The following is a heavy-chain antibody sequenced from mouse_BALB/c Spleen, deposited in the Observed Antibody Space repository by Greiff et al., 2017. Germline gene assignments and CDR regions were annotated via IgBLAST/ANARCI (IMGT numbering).Heavy chain of an antibody. J-gene: IGHJ2*01. D-gene: IGHD1-1*02. CDR2: IRNKANGYTT. V-gene: IGHV7-3*02. CDR3: ARDIGYGDYFDY. Sequence: VESGGGLVQPGGSLRLSCATSGFTFTDYYMSWVRQPPGKALEWLGFIRNKANGYTTEYSASVKGRFTISRDNSQSILYLQMNTLRAEDSATYYCARDIGYGDYFDYWGQGTTLTVSS. CDR1: GFTFTDYY.